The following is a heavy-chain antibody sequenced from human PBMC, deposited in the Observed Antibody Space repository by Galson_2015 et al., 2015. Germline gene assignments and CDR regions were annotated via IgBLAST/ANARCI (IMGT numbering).Heavy chain of an antibody. CDR2: IYYSGTT. Sequence: ETLSLTCTVSGGSISNYCWSWVRQFPGKGLEWIGNIYYSGTTNYNPSLQSRVTISVDTSKNQFSLRLRSVTAADTAVYYCANGLGRFDPWGQGTLVIVTS. V-gene: IGHV4-59*01. J-gene: IGHJ5*02. CDR3: ANGLGRFDP. CDR1: GGSISNYC. D-gene: IGHD7-27*01.